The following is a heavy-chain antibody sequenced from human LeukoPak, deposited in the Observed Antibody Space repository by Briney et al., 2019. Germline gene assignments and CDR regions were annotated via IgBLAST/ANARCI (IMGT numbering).Heavy chain of an antibody. CDR1: GGSISSYY. D-gene: IGHD1-20*01. CDR2: IYYSGYT. Sequence: SETLSLTCTVSGGSISSYYWSWIRQPPGKGLEWIGCIYYSGYTNYKSSLKSRVTISVDTSKNQFSLKLSSVTAADTAVYYCARVLPITPYFDYWGQGTLVTVSS. CDR3: ARVLPITPYFDY. V-gene: IGHV4-59*08. J-gene: IGHJ4*02.